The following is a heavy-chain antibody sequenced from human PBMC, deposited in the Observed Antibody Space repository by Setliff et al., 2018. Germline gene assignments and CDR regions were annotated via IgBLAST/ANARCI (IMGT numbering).Heavy chain of an antibody. Sequence: ASVKVSCKASGGTFSSYGISWVRQAPGQGLEWMGGTIPIFGTANYAHKFQGRVTIIKDESTSTAYMELSSLRSEDTAVYYCAREGVDSRSSTDYRYYMDVWGKGTTVTVSS. J-gene: IGHJ6*03. CDR3: AREGVDSRSSTDYRYYMDV. CDR2: TIPIFGTA. D-gene: IGHD3-22*01. V-gene: IGHV1-69*05. CDR1: GGTFSSYG.